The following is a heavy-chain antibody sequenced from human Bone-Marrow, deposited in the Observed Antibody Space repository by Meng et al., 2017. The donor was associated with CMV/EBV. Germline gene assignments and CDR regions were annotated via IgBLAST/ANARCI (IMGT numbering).Heavy chain of an antibody. V-gene: IGHV3-23*01. CDR2: TSGTGRDK. J-gene: IGHJ5*02. Sequence: GESLKISCVASGFSFSAYAMSWIRQAPGKGLEWGSATSGTGRDKYYVESAGGRFTISRDNSKNTLFLQVDSLTAEDTAIYYCVRHVGLKWHQGFDPWGQGTLVTVS. CDR1: GFSFSAYA. D-gene: IGHD1-26*01. CDR3: VRHVGLKWHQGFDP.